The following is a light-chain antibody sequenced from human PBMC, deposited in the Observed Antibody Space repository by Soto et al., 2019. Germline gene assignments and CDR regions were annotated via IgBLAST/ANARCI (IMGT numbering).Light chain of an antibody. J-gene: IGKJ3*01. CDR3: QQLFIYPPT. CDR2: DAS. V-gene: IGKV1-5*01. Sequence: DIQVTQSPSTLSASVGDRVIIACRASQTADKWVAWYQQKPGKAPNVLIYDASRLESGVPSRFSGSGSGTLFTLTISNLQPDDFATYYCQQLFIYPPTFGPGTKVDIK. CDR1: QTADKW.